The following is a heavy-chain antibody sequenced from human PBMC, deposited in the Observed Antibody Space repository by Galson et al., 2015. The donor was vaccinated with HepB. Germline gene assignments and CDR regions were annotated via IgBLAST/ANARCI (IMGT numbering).Heavy chain of an antibody. Sequence: SLRLSCAASGFTFSSYWMNWVRQAPGKGLEWVAHINQDDSSKYYVDSVKGRFTISRDNAKDSVYLQLDSLRAEDTAVYYCARRISLVRGIITKPDYYYGRDVRGQGTTVP. V-gene: IGHV3-7*03. CDR3: ARRISLVRGIITKPDYYYGRDV. D-gene: IGHD3-10*01. CDR1: GFTFSSYW. J-gene: IGHJ6*02. CDR2: INQDDSSK.